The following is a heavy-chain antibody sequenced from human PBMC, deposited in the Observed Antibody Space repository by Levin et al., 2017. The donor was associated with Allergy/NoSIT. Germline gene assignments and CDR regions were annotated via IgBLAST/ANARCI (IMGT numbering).Heavy chain of an antibody. J-gene: IGHJ4*02. CDR2: ISSSGSTI. CDR1: GFTFSDYY. Sequence: PEASVKVSCAASGFTFSDYYMSWIRQAPGKGLEWVSYISSSGSTIYYADSVKGRFTISRDNAKNSLYLQMNSLRAEDTAVYYCAGADSSGWEKFDYWGQGTLVTVSS. D-gene: IGHD6-19*01. V-gene: IGHV3-11*01. CDR3: AGADSSGWEKFDY.